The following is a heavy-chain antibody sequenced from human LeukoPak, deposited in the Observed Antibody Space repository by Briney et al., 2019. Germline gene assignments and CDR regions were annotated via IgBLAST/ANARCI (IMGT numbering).Heavy chain of an antibody. CDR2: IRGSGGGA. CDR1: GFTFSNYA. J-gene: IGHJ3*02. CDR3: ARDPNGDYVGAFDI. Sequence: GGSLRLSCTASGFTFSNYAMMWLRQAPGKGPEFISVIRGSGGGAGYADSVRGRFSISRDNSKNPLYLQMNRLRAEDAAVYYCARDPNGDYVGAFDILGQGTMVTVSS. V-gene: IGHV3-23*01. D-gene: IGHD4-17*01.